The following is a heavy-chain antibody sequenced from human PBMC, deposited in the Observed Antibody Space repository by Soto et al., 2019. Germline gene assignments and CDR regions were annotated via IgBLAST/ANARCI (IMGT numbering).Heavy chain of an antibody. Sequence: GGSLRLSCAASGFTFSSYAMSWVRQAPGKGLEWVSAISGSGGSTYYADSVKGRFTISRDNSKNTLYLQMNSLRAEDTAVYYCAKGAITMVRGVNPDYYYYYYMDVWGKGTTVTVSS. CDR3: AKGAITMVRGVNPDYYYYYYMDV. J-gene: IGHJ6*03. V-gene: IGHV3-23*01. D-gene: IGHD3-10*01. CDR1: GFTFSSYA. CDR2: ISGSGGST.